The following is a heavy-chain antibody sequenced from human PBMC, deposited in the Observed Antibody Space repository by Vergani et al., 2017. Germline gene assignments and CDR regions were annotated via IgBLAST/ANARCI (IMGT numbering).Heavy chain of an antibody. D-gene: IGHD3-3*01. J-gene: IGHJ6*02. CDR1: GFTFDDYA. CDR2: ISWNSGSI. Sequence: EVQLVESGGGLVQPGRSLRLSCAASGFTFDDYAMHWVRQAPGKGLEWVSGISWNSGSIGYADSVKGRFTISRDNAKNSLYLQMNSLRAEDTALYYCAKDNYDFWSGYPYYYYGMDVWGQGTTVTVSS. CDR3: AKDNYDFWSGYPYYYYGMDV. V-gene: IGHV3-9*01.